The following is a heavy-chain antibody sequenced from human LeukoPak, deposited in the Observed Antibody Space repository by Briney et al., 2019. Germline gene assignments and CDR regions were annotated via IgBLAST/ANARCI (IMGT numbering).Heavy chain of an antibody. D-gene: IGHD3-16*01. Sequence: ESSETLSLTCAVSGYSISSGYYWGWIRQPPGKGLEWIGNIYHSGSTYYNPSRKSRVTISVDPSKNQFSLKLSSVTAADTAVYYCARGGGAIDYWGQGTLVTVSS. CDR1: GYSISSGYY. V-gene: IGHV4-38-2*01. CDR3: ARGGGAIDY. CDR2: IYHSGST. J-gene: IGHJ4*02.